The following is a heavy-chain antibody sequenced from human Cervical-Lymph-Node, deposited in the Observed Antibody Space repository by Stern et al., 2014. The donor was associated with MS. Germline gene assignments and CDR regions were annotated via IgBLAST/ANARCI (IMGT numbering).Heavy chain of an antibody. D-gene: IGHD3-3*01. Sequence: QVQLQESGPGLLKPSQALSLTCTVSGGSINSGDYNWCWIRQQPGKALEWIGHINYSGSTNYNPSLRSRVSISADTSKNQVSLKLTSVTAADTAIYYCAREHDFWSGPFDYWGQGTLVTVSS. CDR2: INYSGST. CDR3: AREHDFWSGPFDY. V-gene: IGHV4-31*03. CDR1: GGSINSGDYN. J-gene: IGHJ4*02.